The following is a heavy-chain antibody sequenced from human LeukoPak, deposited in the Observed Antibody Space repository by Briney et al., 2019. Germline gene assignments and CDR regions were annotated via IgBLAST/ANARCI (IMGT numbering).Heavy chain of an antibody. Sequence: PGGSLRLSCAASGFTVSSNYMSWVRQAPGKGLEWVALISYDGSNKYYADSVKGRFTISRDKSKNTLYLQMNSLRAEDTAVYYCAREVEALDVWGQGTTVTVSS. CDR2: ISYDGSNK. CDR1: GFTVSSNY. V-gene: IGHV3-30-3*01. CDR3: AREVEALDV. J-gene: IGHJ6*02.